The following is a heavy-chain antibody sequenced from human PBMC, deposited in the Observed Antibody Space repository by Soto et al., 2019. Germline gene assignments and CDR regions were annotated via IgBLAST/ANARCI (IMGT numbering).Heavy chain of an antibody. CDR3: ARGPQDLYCSGGSCYFDY. V-gene: IGHV1-8*01. CDR1: GYTFTSYD. Sequence: ASVKVSCKASGYTFTSYDINWVRQATGQGLEWMGWMNPNSGNTGYAQKFQGRVTMTRNTSISTAYMELSSLRSEDTAVYYCARGPQDLYCSGGSCYFDYWGQGTLVTVSS. CDR2: MNPNSGNT. J-gene: IGHJ4*02. D-gene: IGHD2-15*01.